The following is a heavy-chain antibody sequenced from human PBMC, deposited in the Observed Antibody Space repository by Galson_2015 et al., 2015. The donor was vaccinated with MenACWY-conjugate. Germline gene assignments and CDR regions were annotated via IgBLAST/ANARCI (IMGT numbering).Heavy chain of an antibody. CDR3: ARVATWIHQYYYYMDV. CDR1: GFTFTGYE. V-gene: IGHV3-48*03. CDR2: ISKSGSPI. Sequence: SLRLSCAVSGFTFTGYEFNWVRQAPGKGLEWLSYISKSGSPIYYADSVKGRFTISRDNTKKSLFLQMNSPTAGDTAVYYCARVATWIHQYYYYMDVWGKGTTVTVSS. D-gene: IGHD5-18*01. J-gene: IGHJ6*03.